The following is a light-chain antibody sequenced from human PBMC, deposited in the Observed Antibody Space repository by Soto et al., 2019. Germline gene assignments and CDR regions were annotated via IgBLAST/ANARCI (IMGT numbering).Light chain of an antibody. CDR1: QDIKKF. CDR2: AAS. CDR3: QKYDRAPAA. V-gene: IGKV1-27*01. J-gene: IGKJ1*01. Sequence: DIQVTQSPDSLSASPGDRITITCRASQDIKKFLAWYQQKPGEVPHLLIHAASTLRPGVPSRFSGNGSGTDFTLTIASLQPEDVATYFCQKYDRAPAAFGQETKVDVK.